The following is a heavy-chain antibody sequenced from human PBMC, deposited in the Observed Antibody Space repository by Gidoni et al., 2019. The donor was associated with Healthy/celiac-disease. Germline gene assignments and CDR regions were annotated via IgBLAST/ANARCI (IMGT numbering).Heavy chain of an antibody. CDR2: IYPGDSDT. CDR1: YW. J-gene: IGHJ6*02. Sequence: YWIGWVRQMPGKGLEWMGIIYPGDSDTRYSPSFQGQVTISADKSISTAYLQWSSLKASDTAMYYCARHRTGSGLYYYYGMDVWGQGTTVTVSS. V-gene: IGHV5-51*01. CDR3: ARHRTGSGLYYYYGMDV. D-gene: IGHD3-22*01.